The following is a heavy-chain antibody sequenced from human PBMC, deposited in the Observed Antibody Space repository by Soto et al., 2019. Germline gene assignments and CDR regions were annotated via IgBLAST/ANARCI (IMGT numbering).Heavy chain of an antibody. Sequence: ASVKVSCKASGYTFTSYGISWVRQAPGQGLEWMGWINAGNGNTKYSQKFQGRVTITRDTSASTAYMELSSLRSEDTAVYYCARCPWMGNHFDIWGQGTMVTVSS. J-gene: IGHJ3*02. V-gene: IGHV1-3*01. CDR3: ARCPWMGNHFDI. CDR1: GYTFTSYG. D-gene: IGHD5-12*01. CDR2: INAGNGNT.